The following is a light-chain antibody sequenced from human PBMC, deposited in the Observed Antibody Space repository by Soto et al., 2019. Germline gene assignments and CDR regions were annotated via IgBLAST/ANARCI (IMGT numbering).Light chain of an antibody. V-gene: IGLV1-51*02. CDR2: ENN. J-gene: IGLJ1*01. Sequence: QSALTQPPSVSAAPGQTVTISCSGSSSNIGNNYVSWYQQLPGTAPKLLIYENNKRPSGIPDRFSGSKSGTSATLGITGLQTGDEADYYCGTWDSSLSAVYVFGTGTKLTVL. CDR1: SSNIGNNY. CDR3: GTWDSSLSAVYV.